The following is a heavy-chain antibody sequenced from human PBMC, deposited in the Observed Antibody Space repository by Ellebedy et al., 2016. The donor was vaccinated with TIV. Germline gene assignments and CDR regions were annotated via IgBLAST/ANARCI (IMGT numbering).Heavy chain of an antibody. J-gene: IGHJ4*02. V-gene: IGHV3-23*01. D-gene: IGHD3-22*01. CDR2: ISSSGGST. CDR3: AKDRIVVARSAEVVFDY. Sequence: PGGSLRLSCVTSGITFTNYWMSWVRQAPGKGLEWVSAISSSGGSTYYADSVKGRFTISRDNSNNVLYLQMNSLRAEDTAVYYCAKDRIVVARSAEVVFDYWGQGTLVTVSS. CDR1: GITFTNYW.